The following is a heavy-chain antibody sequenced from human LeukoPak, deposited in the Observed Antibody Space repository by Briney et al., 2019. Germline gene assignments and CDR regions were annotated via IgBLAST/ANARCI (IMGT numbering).Heavy chain of an antibody. V-gene: IGHV1-2*02. Sequence: ASVKASCKASGYTLTGYYMHWVRQAPGQGLEWMGWINPNNGGTKYAQKFQGRVTMTRDTSISTAYIELNRLKSDDTAVYYCARDKSGSYEYWGQGTLVTVSS. CDR2: INPNNGGT. D-gene: IGHD1-26*01. CDR1: GYTLTGYY. J-gene: IGHJ4*02. CDR3: ARDKSGSYEY.